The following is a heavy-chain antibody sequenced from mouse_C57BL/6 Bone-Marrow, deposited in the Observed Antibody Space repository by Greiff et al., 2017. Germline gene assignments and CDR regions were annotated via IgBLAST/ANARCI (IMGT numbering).Heavy chain of an antibody. CDR3: ARPPSYYYGSSTYYCDY. D-gene: IGHD1-1*01. V-gene: IGHV1-64*01. Sequence: QVQLQQPGAELVKPGASVKLSCKASGYTFTSYWMHWVKQRPGQGLEWIGMIHPNSGSTNYNEKFKSKATLTVTKSSSTAYMQRSSLTSEDSAVYYCARPPSYYYGSSTYYCDYWGQGTTRTVSA. J-gene: IGHJ2*01. CDR1: GYTFTSYW. CDR2: IHPNSGST.